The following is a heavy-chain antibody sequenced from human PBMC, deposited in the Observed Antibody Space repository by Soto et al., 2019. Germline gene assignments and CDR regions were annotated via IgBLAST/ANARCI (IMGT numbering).Heavy chain of an antibody. V-gene: IGHV4-31*01. D-gene: IGHD2-2*01. CDR2: IYYSGST. CDR1: GGSISSGGYY. J-gene: IGHJ6*02. CDR3: AREGIVVVPSGGMDV. Sequence: QVQLQESGPGLVKPSQTLSLTCTVSGGSISSGGYYWSWIRQHPGKGLEWIGYIYYSGSTYYNPSLKSQVTISVDTSKNQFSLKLSSVTAADTAVYYCAREGIVVVPSGGMDVWGQGTTVTVSS.